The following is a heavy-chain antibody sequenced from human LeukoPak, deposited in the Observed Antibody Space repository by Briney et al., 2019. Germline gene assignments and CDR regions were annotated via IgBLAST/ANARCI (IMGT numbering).Heavy chain of an antibody. CDR1: IFTFSTYG. D-gene: IGHD5-12*01. CDR3: ARGPSGYHNT. Sequence: PGGSLRLSCAASIFTFSTYGMSWVRQAPGKGLEWVSSISSTGGTTYYADSVKGRFTISRDNPKNTLFLQMNSLRAEDTAVYYCARGPSGYHNTGGQGTLVTVSS. V-gene: IGHV3-23*01. CDR2: ISSTGGTT. J-gene: IGHJ4*02.